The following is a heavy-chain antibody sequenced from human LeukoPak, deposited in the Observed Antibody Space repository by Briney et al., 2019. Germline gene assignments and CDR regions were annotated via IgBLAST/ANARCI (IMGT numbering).Heavy chain of an antibody. J-gene: IGHJ4*02. V-gene: IGHV4-4*07. CDR1: GGSISNYY. CDR2: IYARGNT. Sequence: SETLSLTCTVSGGSISNYYWSWIRQPAGKGLEWIGLIYARGNTNYNPSLQSRVFISVDTSKNQFSLDLTSVTAADTAVYYCATYSDITGSFDYWGQGTLVTVSS. CDR3: ATYSDITGSFDY. D-gene: IGHD3-22*01.